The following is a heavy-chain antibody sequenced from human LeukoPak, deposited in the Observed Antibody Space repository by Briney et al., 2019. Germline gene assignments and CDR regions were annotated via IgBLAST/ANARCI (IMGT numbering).Heavy chain of an antibody. J-gene: IGHJ6*02. D-gene: IGHD2-15*01. CDR2: INSDGSEG. CDR3: ARGPLGYCSGGSCYFYYHYYCGMDV. V-gene: IGHV3-7*03. CDR1: GFTFSGFW. Sequence: GGSLRLSCAVSGFTFSGFWMSWSRQAPGKGLEWVASINSDGSEGYYADVVKGRFTISRDNAKNSLYLQINSLRAEDTAVYYCARGPLGYCSGGSCYFYYHYYCGMDVWGQGTTVTVSS.